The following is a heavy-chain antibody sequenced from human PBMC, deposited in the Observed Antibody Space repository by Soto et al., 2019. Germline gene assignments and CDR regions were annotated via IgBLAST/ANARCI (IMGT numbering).Heavy chain of an antibody. D-gene: IGHD2-2*01. Sequence: PGGCLRLACAASGFTFSSYEMNWVRQAPGKGLEWVSYISSSGSTIYYADSVKGRSTISRDNAKNSLYLQMNSLRAEDTAVYYCARVGGIRYCSSTSCYLLAYYYGMDVWGQGTTVTVSS. CDR3: ARVGGIRYCSSTSCYLLAYYYGMDV. CDR2: ISSSGSTI. CDR1: GFTFSSYE. V-gene: IGHV3-48*03. J-gene: IGHJ6*02.